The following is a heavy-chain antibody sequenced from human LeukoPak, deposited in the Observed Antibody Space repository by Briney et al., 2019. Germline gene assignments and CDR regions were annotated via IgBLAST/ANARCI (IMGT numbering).Heavy chain of an antibody. V-gene: IGHV3-23*01. Sequence: PGGSLRLSCAASGFTFSSYAMSWVRQAPGKGLEWVSAISGSGGSTYYADSVKGRFTISRDNAKNSLYLQMNSLRAEDTAVYYCARTPNYYGSGSYPNWFDPWGQGTLVTVSS. J-gene: IGHJ5*02. CDR2: ISGSGGST. D-gene: IGHD3-10*01. CDR3: ARTPNYYGSGSYPNWFDP. CDR1: GFTFSSYA.